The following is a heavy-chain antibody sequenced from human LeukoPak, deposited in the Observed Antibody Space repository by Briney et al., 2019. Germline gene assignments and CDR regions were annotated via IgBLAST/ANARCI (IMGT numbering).Heavy chain of an antibody. CDR2: IYYSGST. D-gene: IGHD6-19*01. CDR1: GGSISSYY. V-gene: IGHV4-59*01. CDR3: ARIAVAGTFLDY. J-gene: IGHJ4*02. Sequence: SETLSLTCTVSGGSISSYYWSWIRQPPGKGLEWIGYIYYSGSTNYNTSLKSRVTISVDTSKNQFSLKLSSVTAADTAVYYCARIAVAGTFLDYWGQGTLVTVSS.